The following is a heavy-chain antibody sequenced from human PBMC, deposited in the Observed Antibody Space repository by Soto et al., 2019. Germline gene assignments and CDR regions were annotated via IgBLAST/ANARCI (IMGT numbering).Heavy chain of an antibody. J-gene: IGHJ4*02. CDR2: ISGYNGNT. V-gene: IGHV1-18*01. CDR3: ARDGIAARPTPDY. Sequence: GASVKVSCKASGYTFASYGINWVRQAPGQGLEWMGWISGYNGNTKYAQKFRGRVTMTTDTSTSTAYMELRSLRSDDTALYYCARDGIAARPTPDYWGQGTLVT. D-gene: IGHD6-6*01. CDR1: GYTFASYG.